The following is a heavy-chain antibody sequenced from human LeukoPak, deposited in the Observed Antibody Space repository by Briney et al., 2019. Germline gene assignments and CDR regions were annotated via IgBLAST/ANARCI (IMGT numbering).Heavy chain of an antibody. Sequence: PSETLSLTCAVYGGSFSGYYWSWIRQPPGKGLEWIGEINHSGSTNYNPSLKSRVTISVDTSKNQFSLKLSSVTAADTAVYYCARGRTLGYCSSTSCPQKYYYYYYMDVWGKGTTVTVSS. CDR2: INHSGST. CDR3: ARGRTLGYCSSTSCPQKYYYYYYMDV. J-gene: IGHJ6*03. CDR1: GGSFSGYY. V-gene: IGHV4-34*01. D-gene: IGHD2-2*01.